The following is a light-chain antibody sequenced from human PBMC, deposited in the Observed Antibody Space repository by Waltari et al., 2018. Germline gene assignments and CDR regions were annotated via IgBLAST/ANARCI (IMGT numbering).Light chain of an antibody. CDR2: VEDSGSY. Sequence: QPVLTQSSSASASLGSSVKLTCTLSSRHITYTFAWHQPEPGKAPRYLMKVEDSGSYNKGGGVPDRFSGSSSGADRYLSISNLQSEDEADYYCETWDSNTQGVFGGGTKLTVL. J-gene: IGLJ3*02. V-gene: IGLV4-60*03. CDR3: ETWDSNTQGV. CDR1: SRHITYT.